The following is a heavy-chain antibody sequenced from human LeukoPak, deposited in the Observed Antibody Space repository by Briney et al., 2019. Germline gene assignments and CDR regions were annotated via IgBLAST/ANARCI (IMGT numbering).Heavy chain of an antibody. CDR2: IHYSGST. J-gene: IGHJ5*02. D-gene: IGHD3-3*01. Sequence: MASETLSLTCTAPGGSISSYYWSWIRQPPGKGLEWIGYIHYSGSTNHNPSLKSRITISVDTSKNQLSLKLTSVTAADTAVYYCARLDARNSYYDFWSGRNWFDPWGQGTLVTVSS. CDR3: ARLDARNSYYDFWSGRNWFDP. CDR1: GGSISSYY. V-gene: IGHV4-59*01.